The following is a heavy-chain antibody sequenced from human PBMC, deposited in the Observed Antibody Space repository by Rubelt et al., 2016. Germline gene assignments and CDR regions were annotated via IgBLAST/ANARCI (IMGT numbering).Heavy chain of an antibody. Sequence: QVQLVQSGAEVKKPGASVKVSCKASGYTFTSYGISWVRQAPGQGLEWMGWISAYNGNTNYAQKLQGIVTMTTDTSTSTAYMGRRSLRSDDTAVYYCASDADYYDSSGYYPYWGQGTLVTVSS. J-gene: IGHJ4*02. CDR3: ASDADYYDSSGYYPY. V-gene: IGHV1-18*01. CDR1: GYTFTSYG. CDR2: ISAYNGNT. D-gene: IGHD3-22*01.